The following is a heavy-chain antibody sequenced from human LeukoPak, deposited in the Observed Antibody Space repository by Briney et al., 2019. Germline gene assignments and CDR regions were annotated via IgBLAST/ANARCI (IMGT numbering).Heavy chain of an antibody. J-gene: IGHJ4*02. V-gene: IGHV1-46*01. Sequence: ASVKVSCMASGYTFTNFYMHWVRQAPGQGLEWMGIINPSGGSTSYAQKFQGRVTMTRDTSTSTVYMELSSLRSEDTAVYYCAGSSGYTYGFYYWGQGTLVTVSS. CDR2: INPSGGST. D-gene: IGHD5-18*01. CDR3: AGSSGYTYGFYY. CDR1: GYTFTNFY.